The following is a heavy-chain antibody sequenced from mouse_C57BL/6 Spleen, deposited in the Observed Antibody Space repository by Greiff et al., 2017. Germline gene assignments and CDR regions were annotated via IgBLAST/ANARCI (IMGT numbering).Heavy chain of an antibody. D-gene: IGHD1-1*01. CDR1: GFTFSSYG. J-gene: IGHJ4*01. CDR2: ISSGGSYT. Sequence: EVQRVESGGDLVKPGGSLKLSCAASGFTFSSYGMSWVRQTPDKRLEWVATISSGGSYTYYPDSVKGRFTISRDNAKNTLYLQMSSLKSEDTAMYYCARHITTVVDPYYAMGYWGQGTSVTASS. V-gene: IGHV5-6*01. CDR3: ARHITTVVDPYYAMGY.